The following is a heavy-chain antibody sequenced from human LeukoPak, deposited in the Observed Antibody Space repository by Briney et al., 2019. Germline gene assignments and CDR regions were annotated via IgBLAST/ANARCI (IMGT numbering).Heavy chain of an antibody. CDR2: IYYSGST. D-gene: IGHD3-22*01. CDR1: GGSISSSSYY. CDR3: ARMGSSGYYSNAFDI. Sequence: SETLSLTCTVSGGSISSSSYYWGWIRQPPGKGLEWIGYIYYSGSTNYNPSLKSRVTISVDTSKNQFSLKLSSVTAADTAVYYCARMGSSGYYSNAFDIWGQGTVVTVSS. J-gene: IGHJ3*02. V-gene: IGHV4-61*05.